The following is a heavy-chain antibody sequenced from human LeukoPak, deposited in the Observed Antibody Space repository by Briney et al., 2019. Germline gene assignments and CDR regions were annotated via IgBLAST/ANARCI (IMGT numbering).Heavy chain of an antibody. CDR2: IKQDASDK. V-gene: IGHV3-7*01. Sequence: GGSLRLSCAASGFTFSSYSMNWVRQSPGKGLEWVANIKQDASDKKYVDSVKGRFTVSRDNAKNSLFLQMNSLRVEDTAVYYCVRGGRGERPNYWGQGTLVTVSS. J-gene: IGHJ4*02. CDR1: GFTFSSYS. D-gene: IGHD3-16*01. CDR3: VRGGRGERPNY.